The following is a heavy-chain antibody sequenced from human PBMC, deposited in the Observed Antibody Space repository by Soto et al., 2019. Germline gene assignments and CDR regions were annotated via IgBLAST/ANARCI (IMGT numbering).Heavy chain of an antibody. Sequence: GGSLRLSCAASGFTFSTYAMSWVRQAPGKGLEWVSIISGTGGSTYYADSVKGRFTISRDNSMNTRYLQMNSLRAEDTAVYYCAKDVQQWLVFRSYYFDYWGQGTLVTVSS. CDR2: ISGTGGST. CDR3: AKDVQQWLVFRSYYFDY. V-gene: IGHV3-23*01. CDR1: GFTFSTYA. J-gene: IGHJ4*02. D-gene: IGHD6-19*01.